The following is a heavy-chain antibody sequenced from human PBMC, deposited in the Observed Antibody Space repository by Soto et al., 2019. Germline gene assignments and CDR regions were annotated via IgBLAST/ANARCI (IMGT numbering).Heavy chain of an antibody. V-gene: IGHV1-8*01. D-gene: IGHD1-7*01. CDR3: ARARGTVNRYYYYYMDV. Sequence: QVQLVQSGAEVKKPGASVKVSCKAAGYTFTSYDINWVRQATGQGLEWMGWMNPNSGNTGYAQKFQGRVTMTRNTSISTAYMELSSLRSEDTAVYYCARARGTVNRYYYYYMDVWGKGTTVTVSS. J-gene: IGHJ6*03. CDR2: MNPNSGNT. CDR1: GYTFTSYD.